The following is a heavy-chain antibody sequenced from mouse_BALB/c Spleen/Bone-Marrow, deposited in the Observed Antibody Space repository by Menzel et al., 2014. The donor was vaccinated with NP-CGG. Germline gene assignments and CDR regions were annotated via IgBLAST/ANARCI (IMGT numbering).Heavy chain of an antibody. Sequence: QVQLQQSGAELAKPGASVKMSCKASGYTFSSYWMHWVKQRPGQGLEWIGYINPSTGYTEYNQKFKDKATLTADKSSSTAYMQLSSLTSEDSAVYYCARGENGDAFDYWGQGTTLTVSS. CDR2: INPSTGYT. D-gene: IGHD4-1*01. J-gene: IGHJ2*01. CDR3: ARGENGDAFDY. CDR1: GYTFSSYW. V-gene: IGHV1-7*01.